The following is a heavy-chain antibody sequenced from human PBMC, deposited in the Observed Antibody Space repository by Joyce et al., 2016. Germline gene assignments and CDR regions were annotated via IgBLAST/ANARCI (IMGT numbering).Heavy chain of an antibody. J-gene: IGHJ4*02. CDR3: AAWGYSSSWYAG. CDR1: GFTFEDYA. V-gene: IGHV3-9*01. Sequence: EVQLVESGGGLVQPGRSLRLSCAASGFTFEDYAMHWVRQAPGKGREWVSGISWNSGNIGYADSVKGRFTISRDNAKNSLYLQMNSLRAEDTALYYCAAWGYSSSWYAGWGQGTLVTVSS. D-gene: IGHD6-13*01. CDR2: ISWNSGNI.